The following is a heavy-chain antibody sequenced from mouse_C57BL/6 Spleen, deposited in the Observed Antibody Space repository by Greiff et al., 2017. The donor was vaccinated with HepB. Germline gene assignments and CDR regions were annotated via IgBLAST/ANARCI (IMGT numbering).Heavy chain of an antibody. V-gene: IGHV5-6*01. D-gene: IGHD1-1*01. J-gene: IGHJ1*03. CDR1: GFTFSSYG. CDR3: ARQGITTVVYWYFDV. Sequence: EVHLVESGGDLVKPGGSLKLSCAASGFTFSSYGMSWVRQTPDKRLEWVATISSGGSYTYYPDSVKGRFTISRDNAKNTLYLQMSSLKSEDTAMYYCARQGITTVVYWYFDVWGTGTTVTVSS. CDR2: ISSGGSYT.